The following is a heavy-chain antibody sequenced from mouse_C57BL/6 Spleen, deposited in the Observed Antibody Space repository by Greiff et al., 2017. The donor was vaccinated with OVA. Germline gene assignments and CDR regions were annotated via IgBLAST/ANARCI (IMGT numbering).Heavy chain of an antibody. CDR3: ARDYSNPHWYVGG. CDR1: GYTFTSYW. V-gene: IGHV1-64*01. J-gene: IGHJ1*03. D-gene: IGHD2-5*01. Sequence: QVQLQQPGAELVKPGASVKLSCKASGYTFTSYWMHWVKQRPGQGLEWIGMIHPTSGSTNYNEKFTSKATLTVDNSSSTAYMQRSSLTSADAAVYYCARDYSNPHWYVGGWGTGTTVTVSS. CDR2: IHPTSGST.